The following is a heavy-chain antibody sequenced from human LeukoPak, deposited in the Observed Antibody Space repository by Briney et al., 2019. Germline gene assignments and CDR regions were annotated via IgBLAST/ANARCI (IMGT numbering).Heavy chain of an antibody. Sequence: PGGSLRLSCAASGFTFSSYPMSWVGQAPGERLEWVSAISGSGSSTYYADSVKGWSTISRDNSKNTLYLQMNSLRAEDTAVYYCASPRGYSYGYGYWGQGTLVTVSS. J-gene: IGHJ4*02. CDR1: GFTFSSYP. V-gene: IGHV3-23*01. D-gene: IGHD5-18*01. CDR3: ASPRGYSYGYGY. CDR2: ISGSGSST.